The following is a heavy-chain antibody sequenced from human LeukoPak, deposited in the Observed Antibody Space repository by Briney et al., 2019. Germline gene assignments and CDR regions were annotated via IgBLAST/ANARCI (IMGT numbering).Heavy chain of an antibody. CDR3: ARLMTTVTTFGYYYYYMDV. CDR2: IYTSGST. CDR1: GGSISSYY. V-gene: IGHV4-4*09. J-gene: IGHJ6*03. Sequence: SETLSLTCTVSGGSISSYYWSWIRQPPGKVLEWIGYIYTSGSTNYNPSLKSRVTISVDTSKNQFSLKLSSVTAADTAVYYCARLMTTVTTFGYYYYYMDVWGKGTTVTVSS. D-gene: IGHD4-17*01.